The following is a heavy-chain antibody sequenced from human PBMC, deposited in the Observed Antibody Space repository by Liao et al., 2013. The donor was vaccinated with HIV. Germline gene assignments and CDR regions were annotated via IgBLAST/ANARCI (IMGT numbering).Heavy chain of an antibody. CDR3: ARGLGYDISTGWVIGNFQH. CDR2: ISHSGSY. V-gene: IGHV4-59*02. D-gene: IGHD3-9*01. CDR1: GGSVSSDY. Sequence: QVQLRESGPGLVKPSETLSLTCTVSGGSVSSDYWGWIRQPPGKGLEWIGYISHSGSYNSNPSLKSRVTISVAYSKNEFSLKLNSVTAADTAVYFCARGLGYDISTGWVIGNFQHWGQGILVTVSS. J-gene: IGHJ1*01.